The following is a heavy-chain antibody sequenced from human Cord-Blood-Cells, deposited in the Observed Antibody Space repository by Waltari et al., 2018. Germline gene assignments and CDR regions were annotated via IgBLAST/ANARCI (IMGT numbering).Heavy chain of an antibody. CDR2: INHSRIT. CDR1: GGSFSGYY. Sequence: QVQLQQWGAGLLKPSVALSLTCSVYGGSFSGYYWSWIRQPPGRGLEWIGEINHSRITNYNPSLKSRVTISVDTSKNQFSLKLSSVTAADTAVYYCARGYSNLYYYYYMDVWGKGTSGTVAS. D-gene: IGHD4-4*01. CDR3: ARGYSNLYYYYYMDV. V-gene: IGHV4-34*01. J-gene: IGHJ6*03.